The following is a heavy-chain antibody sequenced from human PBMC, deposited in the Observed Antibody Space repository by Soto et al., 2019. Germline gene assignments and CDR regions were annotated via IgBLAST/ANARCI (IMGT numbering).Heavy chain of an antibody. J-gene: IGHJ4*02. CDR3: AKIGYCGGDCYYY. CDR2: ITGSGDST. V-gene: IGHV3-23*01. CDR1: GFTFSSYA. Sequence: GGSLRLSCAASGFTFSSYAMNWVRQAPGKGLEWVSLITGSGDSTYYADSVKGRFTISRDNSKNTLYLQMKSLRAEDTALYYCAKIGYCGGDCYYYWGQGTLVIVSS. D-gene: IGHD2-21*02.